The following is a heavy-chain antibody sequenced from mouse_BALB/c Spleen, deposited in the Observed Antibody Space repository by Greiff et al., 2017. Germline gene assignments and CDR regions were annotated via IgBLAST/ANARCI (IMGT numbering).Heavy chain of an antibody. D-gene: IGHD2-2*01. CDR3: ARWEGYGDY. V-gene: IGHV1-54*01. CDR2: INPGSGGT. CDR1: GYAFTNYL. Sequence: QVQLQQSGAELVRPGTSVKVSCKASGYAFTNYLIEWVKQRPGQGLEWIGVINPGSGGTNYTEKFKGKATLTADKSSSTAYMQLSSLTSDDSAVYFCARWEGYGDYWGQGTTLTVSS. J-gene: IGHJ2*01.